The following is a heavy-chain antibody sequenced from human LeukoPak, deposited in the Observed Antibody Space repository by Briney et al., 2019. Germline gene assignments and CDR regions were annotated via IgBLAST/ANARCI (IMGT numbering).Heavy chain of an antibody. CDR3: AREGYDFWSGYSFYFDY. CDR2: IKQDGSEK. V-gene: IGHV3-7*01. Sequence: PGGSLRLSCAASGFTFSTYLMSWVRQAPGKGLEWVANIKQDGSEKYYVDSGKGRFTISRDNAKNSLYLQMNSLRAEDTAVYYCAREGYDFWSGYSFYFDYSGQGTLVTVSS. J-gene: IGHJ4*02. CDR1: GFTFSTYL. D-gene: IGHD3-3*01.